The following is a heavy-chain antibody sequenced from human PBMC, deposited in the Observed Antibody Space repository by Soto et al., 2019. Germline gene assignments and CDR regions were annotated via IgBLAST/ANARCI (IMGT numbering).Heavy chain of an antibody. CDR3: ARDMGYCSGGSCYFDY. CDR1: GFTFSDYY. Sequence: GGSLRLSCAASGFTFSDYYMSWIRQAPGKGLEWVSYISSSGSTIYYADSVKGRFTISRGNAKNSLYLQMNSLRAEDTAVYYCARDMGYCSGGSCYFDYWGQGTLVTVSS. J-gene: IGHJ4*02. D-gene: IGHD2-15*01. CDR2: ISSSGSTI. V-gene: IGHV3-11*01.